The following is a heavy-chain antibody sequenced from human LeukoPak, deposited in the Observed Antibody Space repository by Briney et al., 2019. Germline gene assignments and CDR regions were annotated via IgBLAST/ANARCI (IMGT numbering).Heavy chain of an antibody. D-gene: IGHD3-10*01. J-gene: IGHJ4*02. CDR3: AKEAVTYSGIGLDY. V-gene: IGHV5-51*01. CDR2: IYPGDSDA. Sequence: GESLKISCKASGYIFYNYWIGWVRQTPGKGLEWMGIIYPGDSDARYSPSFQGQVTISADKSINTAYLQWNSLKASDTAIYYCAKEAVTYSGIGLDYWGQGTLVTVSS. CDR1: GYIFYNYW.